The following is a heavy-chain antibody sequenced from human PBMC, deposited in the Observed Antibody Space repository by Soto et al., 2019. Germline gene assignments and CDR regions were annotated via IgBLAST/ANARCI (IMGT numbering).Heavy chain of an antibody. J-gene: IGHJ4*02. CDR3: MTDREFRPAY. CDR1: GGSISSGGYY. CDR2: IYYSGST. Sequence: PSETLSLTCTVSGGSISSGGYYWSWIRQHPGKGLEWIGYIYYSGSTYYNPSLKSRVTISVDTSKNQFSLKLSSVTAADTAFYSCMTDREFRPAYWGQGTLVTVSS. V-gene: IGHV4-31*03.